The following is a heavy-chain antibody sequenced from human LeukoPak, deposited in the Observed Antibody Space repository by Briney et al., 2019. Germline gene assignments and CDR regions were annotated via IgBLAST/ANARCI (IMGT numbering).Heavy chain of an antibody. J-gene: IGHJ4*02. D-gene: IGHD4-17*01. CDR2: ISYDGSNK. CDR1: GFTFSSYG. Sequence: GGSLRLSCAAFGFTFSSYGMHWFRQAPGKGLEWVAVISYDGSNKYYADSVKGRFTISGDNSRSTLYLQMISLRAEDAAVYCCAKLMVGTVTTMPPFDYWGQGTLVTVSS. CDR3: AKLMVGTVTTMPPFDY. V-gene: IGHV3-30*18.